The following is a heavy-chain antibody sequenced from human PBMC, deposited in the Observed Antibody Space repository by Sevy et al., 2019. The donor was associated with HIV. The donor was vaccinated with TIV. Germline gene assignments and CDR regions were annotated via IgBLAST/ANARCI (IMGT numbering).Heavy chain of an antibody. J-gene: IGHJ3*02. CDR1: GLAFSSYA. CDR3: ARFPPERAFDI. Sequence: GGSLRLSCAASGLAFSSYAMHWVRQTPDKGLEWVAVISYDGSNQAYADSVKGQFTISKDNSKNTLYLQMNSLRVEDTAVYYCARFPPERAFDIWGQGTMVTVSS. CDR2: ISYDGSNQ. V-gene: IGHV3-30*04.